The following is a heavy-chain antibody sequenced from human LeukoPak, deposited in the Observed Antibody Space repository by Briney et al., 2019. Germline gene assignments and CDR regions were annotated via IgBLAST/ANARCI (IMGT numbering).Heavy chain of an antibody. D-gene: IGHD3-10*01. V-gene: IGHV3-11*04. CDR1: GFTFSDYY. CDR3: ARSYGSGSYYSLYSDY. J-gene: IGHJ4*02. CDR2: ISSDGTTI. Sequence: GGSLRLSCAASGFTFSDYYMTWIRQAPGKGLEWVSYISSDGTTIFYADSVKGRFTISRDNAKNSLFLQMTTLRAEDTAVYYCARSYGSGSYYSLYSDYWGQGILVTVSS.